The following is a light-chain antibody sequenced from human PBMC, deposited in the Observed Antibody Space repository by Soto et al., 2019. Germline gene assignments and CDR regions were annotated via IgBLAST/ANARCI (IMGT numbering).Light chain of an antibody. V-gene: IGKV1-9*01. J-gene: IGKJ5*01. CDR2: DAS. Sequence: DIQLTQSPSILSASVGERVTITCRASQDISNYLAWYQQKPGKAPKLLIYDASTLQSGVSSRFSGSGSGTEFTLKISSLLPEDFATYHCQQLNSFPFTFGQGTRLDIK. CDR3: QQLNSFPFT. CDR1: QDISNY.